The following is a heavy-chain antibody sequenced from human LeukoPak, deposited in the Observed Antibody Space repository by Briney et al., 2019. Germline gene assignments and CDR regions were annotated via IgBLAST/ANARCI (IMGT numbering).Heavy chain of an antibody. CDR3: PRSESLDY. D-gene: IGHD3-10*01. Sequence: GESLKISCKGSGYSFISYWIGWVRQMPGKGLEWMAMIYPGDSDIRYSPSFQGQVSISADKSISTAYLHWSSLKASDTAMYYCPRSESLDYWGQGTLVTVSS. J-gene: IGHJ4*02. CDR2: IYPGDSDI. CDR1: GYSFISYW. V-gene: IGHV5-51*01.